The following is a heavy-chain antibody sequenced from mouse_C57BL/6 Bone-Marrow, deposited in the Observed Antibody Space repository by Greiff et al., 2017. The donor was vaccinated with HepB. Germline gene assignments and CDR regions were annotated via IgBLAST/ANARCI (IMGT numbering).Heavy chain of an antibody. J-gene: IGHJ4*01. Sequence: VQLQQSGAELVRPGPSVKMSCKASGYTFTNYWIGWAKQRPGHGLEWIGDIYPGGGYTNYNEKFKGKATLTADKSSSTAYMQFSSLTSEDSAIYYCARGFDYYGSSYAMDYWGQGTSVTVSS. CDR3: ARGFDYYGSSYAMDY. D-gene: IGHD1-1*01. CDR2: IYPGGGYT. V-gene: IGHV1-63*01. CDR1: GYTFTNYW.